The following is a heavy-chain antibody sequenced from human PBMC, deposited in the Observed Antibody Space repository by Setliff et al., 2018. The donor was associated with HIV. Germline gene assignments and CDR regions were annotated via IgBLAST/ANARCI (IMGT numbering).Heavy chain of an antibody. Sequence: SETLSLTCAVYNGSFSAYYWAWIRQPPGKGLEWIGEINHGGSATYNPSLTGRAGISVDTSNNQFSLRLSSVTAADTAVYYCARDKGYYYMDVWGKGITVTVSS. V-gene: IGHV4-34*01. CDR2: INHGGSA. CDR3: ARDKGYYYMDV. CDR1: NGSFSAYY. J-gene: IGHJ6*03.